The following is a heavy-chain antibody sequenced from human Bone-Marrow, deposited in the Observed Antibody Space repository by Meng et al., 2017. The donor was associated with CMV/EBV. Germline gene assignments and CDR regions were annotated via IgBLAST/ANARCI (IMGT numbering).Heavy chain of an antibody. CDR1: GGSISSYY. Sequence: SETLSLTCTVSGGSISSYYFNWIRQPPGKGLEWIGYIYYSGSTSYNPSLQSRVTISVDTSKNQFSLKLSSVTAADTAVYYCAREGAARLFWFPNWFDPWGQGTLVTVSS. D-gene: IGHD6-6*01. J-gene: IGHJ5*02. V-gene: IGHV4-59*12. CDR2: IYYSGST. CDR3: AREGAARLFWFPNWFDP.